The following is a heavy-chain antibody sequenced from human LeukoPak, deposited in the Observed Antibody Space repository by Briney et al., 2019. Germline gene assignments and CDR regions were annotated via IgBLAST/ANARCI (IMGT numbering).Heavy chain of an antibody. J-gene: IGHJ4*02. V-gene: IGHV3-74*01. D-gene: IGHD2-21*02. Sequence: GGSLRLSCAASGFTFSSYWMHWVRQTPGKGLLWVSRISTDGSSTTYADSVKGRFTISRDNAKNTLYLQMNSLIAEDTAVYYCARERPELVTFDYWGQGTLVTVSP. CDR3: ARERPELVTFDY. CDR2: ISTDGSST. CDR1: GFTFSSYW.